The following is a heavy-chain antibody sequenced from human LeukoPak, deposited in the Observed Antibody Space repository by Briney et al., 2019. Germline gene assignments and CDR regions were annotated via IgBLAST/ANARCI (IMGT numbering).Heavy chain of an antibody. Sequence: PGGSLRLSCAASGFTFSSYSMNWVRQAPGKGLEWVSSISSSSSYIYYADSVKGRFTISRDNAKNSLYLQMNSLRAEDTAVYYCARDPGVLRYFDWHFDYWGQGTLVTVSS. CDR3: ARDPGVLRYFDWHFDY. CDR1: GFTFSSYS. CDR2: ISSSSSYI. J-gene: IGHJ4*02. V-gene: IGHV3-21*01. D-gene: IGHD3-9*01.